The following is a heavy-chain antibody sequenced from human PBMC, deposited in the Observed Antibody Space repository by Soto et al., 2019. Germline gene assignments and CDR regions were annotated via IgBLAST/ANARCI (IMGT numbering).Heavy chain of an antibody. CDR1: GGSISSSSYY. V-gene: IGHV4-39*01. CDR3: ASRGGRGLIVYFDY. D-gene: IGHD3-16*02. CDR2: IYYSGST. Sequence: SETLSLTCTVSGGSISSSSYYWGWIRQPPGKGLEWIGSIYYSGSTYYNPSLKSRVTISVDTSKNQFSLKLSSVTAADTAVYYCASRGGRGLIVYFDYWGQGTLVTVSS. J-gene: IGHJ4*02.